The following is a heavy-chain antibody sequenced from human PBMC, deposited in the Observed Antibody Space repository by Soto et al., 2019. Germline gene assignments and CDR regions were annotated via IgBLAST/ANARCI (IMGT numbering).Heavy chain of an antibody. J-gene: IGHJ4*02. CDR3: AKGIAVAVPTPPDY. CDR1: GFTYSIYA. Sequence: EVQLLESGGGLVQPGVSLRLSCTASGFTYSIYAMAWVRQAPGKGLEWVSAISGSGGETYYADSVNGRFTISRDKSKNTVYLQMTILRADVTAVYYCAKGIAVAVPTPPDYWAQGTLVTVSS. CDR2: ISGSGGET. V-gene: IGHV3-23*01. D-gene: IGHD6-19*01.